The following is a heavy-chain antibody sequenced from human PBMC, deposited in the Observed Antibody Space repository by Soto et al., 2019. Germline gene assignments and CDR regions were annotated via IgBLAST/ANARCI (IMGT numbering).Heavy chain of an antibody. Sequence: GGSLRLSCAASGFTFSSYAMSWVRQAPGKGLEWVSAISSGVNTYHADSVKGRFTISRDNSKNTLFLQMNILRAEDTAVYYCAKDRSSVTTYLDYWGQGALVTVSS. CDR2: ISSGVNT. J-gene: IGHJ4*02. D-gene: IGHD4-17*01. V-gene: IGHV3-23*01. CDR3: AKDRSSVTTYLDY. CDR1: GFTFSSYA.